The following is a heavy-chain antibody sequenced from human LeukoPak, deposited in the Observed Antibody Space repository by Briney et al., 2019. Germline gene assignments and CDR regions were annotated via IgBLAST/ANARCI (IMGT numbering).Heavy chain of an antibody. J-gene: IGHJ4*02. CDR2: IGTGGDT. V-gene: IGHV3-47*02. Sequence: GGSLRPSCAASGFAFSSYVLHWVRRAPGKGPEWVSAIGTGGDTYYADSVMGRFTISRDNAKKSLYLQMNSLIAEDTAVYYCARYGAESQLWLKPFATVDYWGQGTLVTVSS. CDR1: GFAFSSYV. D-gene: IGHD5-18*01. CDR3: ARYGAESQLWLKPFATVDY.